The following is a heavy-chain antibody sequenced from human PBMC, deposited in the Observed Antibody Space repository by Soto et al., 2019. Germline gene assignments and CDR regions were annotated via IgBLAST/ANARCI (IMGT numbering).Heavy chain of an antibody. CDR3: ARRQLYSGSYLFDY. V-gene: IGHV1-69*13. D-gene: IGHD1-26*01. CDR2: IIPIFGTA. J-gene: IGHJ4*02. Sequence: SVKVSCKAAGGTFSSYAISWVRQAPGQGLEWMGGIIPIFGTANYAQKFQGRVTITADESTSTAYMELSSLRSEDTAVYYCARRQLYSGSYLFDYCGQRSLVTVS. CDR1: GGTFSSYA.